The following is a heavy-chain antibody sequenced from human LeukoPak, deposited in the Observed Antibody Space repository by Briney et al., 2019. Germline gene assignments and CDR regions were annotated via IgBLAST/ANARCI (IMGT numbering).Heavy chain of an antibody. CDR3: ARRNREAVAGRGHYYYGMDV. D-gene: IGHD6-19*01. V-gene: IGHV3-21*01. J-gene: IGHJ6*02. CDR2: ISSSSSYI. CDR1: GFTFSSYS. Sequence: GGSLRLSCAASGFTFSSYSMNWVRQAPGKGLEWVSSISSSSSYIYYADSVKGRFTISRDNAKNSLYLQMNSLRAEDTAVYYCARRNREAVAGRGHYYYGMDVWGQGTTVTVSS.